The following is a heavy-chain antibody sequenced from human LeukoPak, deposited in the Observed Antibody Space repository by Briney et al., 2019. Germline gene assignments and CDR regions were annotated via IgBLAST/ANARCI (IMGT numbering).Heavy chain of an antibody. CDR2: LNTDGSST. Sequence: GGSLRLSCAASGFTFSSYWMHWVRQAPGKGLVWVSRLNTDGSSTTYADSVKGRFTISRDNAKNTLHLQMNSLRAEDTAVYYCARVSAVAATGALDVWGKGTTVTVSS. V-gene: IGHV3-74*01. D-gene: IGHD2-15*01. CDR1: GFTFSSYW. CDR3: ARVSAVAATGALDV. J-gene: IGHJ6*04.